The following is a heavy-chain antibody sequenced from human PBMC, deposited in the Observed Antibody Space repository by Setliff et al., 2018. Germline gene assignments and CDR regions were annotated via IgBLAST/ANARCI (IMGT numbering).Heavy chain of an antibody. D-gene: IGHD3-16*02. CDR2: SSSGGNII. Sequence: GGSLRLSCAASGFTFARFAMHWVRQAPGKGLEWVSYSSSGGNIIKYADSMKGRFTISRDTAKNSLYLQMNSLRVEDTAVYYCSQGQGLIPHLDVWGKGTTVTVSS. J-gene: IGHJ6*04. CDR3: SQGQGLIPHLDV. V-gene: IGHV3-48*01. CDR1: GFTFARFA.